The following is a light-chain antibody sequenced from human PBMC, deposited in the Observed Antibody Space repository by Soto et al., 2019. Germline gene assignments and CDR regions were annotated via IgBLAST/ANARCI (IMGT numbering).Light chain of an antibody. V-gene: IGLV2-14*01. CDR2: DVS. Sequence: LTQPASVSGSPGQSITISCTGTSSDVGGYNYVSWYQQHPGKAPKLMIYDVSNRPSGVFNRFSGSKSGNTASLTISGLQAEDEADYYCSSYTSGNTPYVFGTGTKVTVL. CDR3: SSYTSGNTPYV. J-gene: IGLJ1*01. CDR1: SSDVGGYNY.